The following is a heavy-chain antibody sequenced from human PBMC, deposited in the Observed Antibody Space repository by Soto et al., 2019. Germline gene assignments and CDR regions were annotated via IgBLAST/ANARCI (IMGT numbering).Heavy chain of an antibody. D-gene: IGHD6-19*01. CDR3: ARVRGGVAVAGTVGYYYYGMDV. CDR2: IYHSGST. CDR1: GGSISSSNW. J-gene: IGHJ6*02. V-gene: IGHV4-4*02. Sequence: SETLSLTCAVSGGSISSSNWWSWVRQPPGKGLEWIGEIYHSGSTNYNPSLKSRVTISVDKSKNQFSLKLSSVTAADTAVYYCARVRGGVAVAGTVGYYYYGMDVWGQGTTVTVSS.